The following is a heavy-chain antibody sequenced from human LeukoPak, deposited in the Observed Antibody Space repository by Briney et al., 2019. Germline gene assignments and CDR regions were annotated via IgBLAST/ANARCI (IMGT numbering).Heavy chain of an antibody. V-gene: IGHV3-11*04. Sequence: PGGSLRLSCAASGFTFSDNYMSWVRQAPGKGLEWVSHISSSSSTIYYADSVKGRFTISRDNAKTSLYLQMNSLRDEDTAVYYCARVEQQPRAVCGMDVWGQGTTVTVSS. CDR2: ISSSSSTI. D-gene: IGHD6-13*01. J-gene: IGHJ6*02. CDR3: ARVEQQPRAVCGMDV. CDR1: GFTFSDNY.